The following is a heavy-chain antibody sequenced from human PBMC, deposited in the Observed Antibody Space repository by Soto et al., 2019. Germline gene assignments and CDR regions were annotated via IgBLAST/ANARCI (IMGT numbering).Heavy chain of an antibody. CDR1: GGSISSGGYY. CDR2: IYYSGST. J-gene: IGHJ4*02. Sequence: SETLSLTCTVSGGSISSGGYYWSWIRQHPGKGLEWIGYIYYSGSTYYNPSLKSRVTISVDTSKNQFSLKLSSVTAADTAVYYCAREVTMVRGVIIVDYWGQGTLVTVS. V-gene: IGHV4-31*03. CDR3: AREVTMVRGVIIVDY. D-gene: IGHD3-10*01.